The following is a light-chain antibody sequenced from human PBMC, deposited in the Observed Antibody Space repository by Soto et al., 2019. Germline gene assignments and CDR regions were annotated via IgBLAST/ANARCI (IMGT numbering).Light chain of an antibody. J-gene: IGKJ4*01. Sequence: EIVLTQSPGTLPLSPGESATLSCRASQSVSHFLAWYQQKPGQAPRRLIYDTSIRATGIPGRFSGSGSGTDFTLTLNSLEPEDSAVYYCQQRTDWPTFGGGTKV. V-gene: IGKV3-11*01. CDR2: DTS. CDR3: QQRTDWPT. CDR1: QSVSHF.